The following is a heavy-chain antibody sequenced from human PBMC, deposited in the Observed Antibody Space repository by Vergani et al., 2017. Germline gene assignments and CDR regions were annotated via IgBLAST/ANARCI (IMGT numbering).Heavy chain of an antibody. J-gene: IGHJ5*02. CDR1: GGTFSSYA. D-gene: IGHD3-10*01. CDR3: ARDRGWVDP. CDR2: IIPIFGTA. Sequence: QVQLVQSGAEVKKPGSSVKVSCKAPGGTFSSYAISWVRQAPGQGVEWMGGIIPIFGTANYAQKFKGRVTITTDKSTSTADMELSSLRSEDTAVYYCARDRGWVDPWGQGTLVTVSS. V-gene: IGHV1-69*06.